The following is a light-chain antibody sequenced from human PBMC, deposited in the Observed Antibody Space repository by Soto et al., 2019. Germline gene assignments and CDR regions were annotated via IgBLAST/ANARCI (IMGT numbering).Light chain of an antibody. J-gene: IGLJ1*01. CDR1: SSNIGAGYD. V-gene: IGLV1-40*01. CDR2: GNS. Sequence: QSVLTQPPSVSGAPGQRVTISCTGNSSNIGAGYDVHWYQQFPGTAPKVLIYGNSNRPSGVPDRFSGSKSGTSASLAITGLQAEDEADYYCQSYDSSLSGSYVFGTGTKVTVL. CDR3: QSYDSSLSGSYV.